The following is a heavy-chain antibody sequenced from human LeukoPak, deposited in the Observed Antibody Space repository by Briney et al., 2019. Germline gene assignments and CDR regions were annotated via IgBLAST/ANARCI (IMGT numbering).Heavy chain of an antibody. CDR1: GYTFTSYY. Sequence: ASVKVSCKASGYTFTSYYMHWVRQAPGQGLEWMGIINPSGGSTSYAQKFQGRVTMTRDMSTSTVYMELSSLRSEDTAVYYCAREWQAAGFDYCGQGTLVTVSS. V-gene: IGHV1-46*01. CDR3: AREWQAAGFDY. CDR2: INPSGGST. D-gene: IGHD6-13*01. J-gene: IGHJ4*02.